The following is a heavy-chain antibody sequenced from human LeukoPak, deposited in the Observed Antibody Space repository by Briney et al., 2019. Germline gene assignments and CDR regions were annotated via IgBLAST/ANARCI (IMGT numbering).Heavy chain of an antibody. V-gene: IGHV1-18*01. CDR1: GYTFTSYG. D-gene: IGHD2-15*01. CDR3: ARARYCSGGSCFYYFDY. CDR2: ISAYNGNT. J-gene: IGHJ4*02. Sequence: DSVKVSCKASGYTFTSYGISWVRQAPGQGLEWMGWISAYNGNTNYAQKLQGRVTMTTDTSTSTAYMELRSLRSDDTAVYYCARARYCSGGSCFYYFDYWGQGTLVTVSS.